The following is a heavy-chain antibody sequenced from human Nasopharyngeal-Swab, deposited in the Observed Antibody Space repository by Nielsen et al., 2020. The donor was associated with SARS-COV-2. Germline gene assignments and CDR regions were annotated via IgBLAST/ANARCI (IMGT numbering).Heavy chain of an antibody. CDR3: ARAVAGGGDDS. CDR2: FYSNRNT. Sequence: SETLSLTCTVSGGSISSGDYYWSWIRQPAGKGLEWIGRFYSNRNTNYNPSLKSRVTISRDTSKNQFSLQLSSVTAADTAVYYCARAVAGGGDDSWGQGTLVTVSS. V-gene: IGHV4-61*02. D-gene: IGHD2-21*01. J-gene: IGHJ4*02. CDR1: GGSISSGDYY.